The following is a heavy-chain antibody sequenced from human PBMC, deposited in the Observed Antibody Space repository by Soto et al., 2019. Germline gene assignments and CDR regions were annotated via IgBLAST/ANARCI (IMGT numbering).Heavy chain of an antibody. V-gene: IGHV4-39*01. J-gene: IGHJ1*01. CDR2: IFYSGST. CDR3: ARLGCREKKQWLLITIAEYFKH. Sequence: SETLSLTCNVSGGSISSSRSYWAWIRQPPGKGLEWIANIFYSGSTYYNPSLASRVTVSVDTSKNQFSLKLSSVTAADTAVYYCARLGCREKKQWLLITIAEYFKHWGQGTRVPVSS. CDR1: GGSISSSRSY. D-gene: IGHD6-19*01.